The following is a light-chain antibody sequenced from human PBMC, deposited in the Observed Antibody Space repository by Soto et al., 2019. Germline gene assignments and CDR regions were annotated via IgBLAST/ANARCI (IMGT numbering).Light chain of an antibody. Sequence: QSALTRPASVSGSPGQSIAISCTGTSSDVGAYNYVAWYQQHPGKGPKLMIFDVSDRPSGVSNRFSGSKSGNTASLTISGLQAEDEADYYCSSYTTSSTLVFGGGTQLTVL. J-gene: IGLJ3*02. V-gene: IGLV2-14*01. CDR1: SSDVGAYNY. CDR3: SSYTTSSTLV. CDR2: DVS.